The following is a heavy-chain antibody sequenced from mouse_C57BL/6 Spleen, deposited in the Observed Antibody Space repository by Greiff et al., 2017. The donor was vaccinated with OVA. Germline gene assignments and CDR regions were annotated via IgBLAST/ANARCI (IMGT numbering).Heavy chain of an antibody. CDR1: GYTFTSYW. CDR3: ARRELGREGFAY. Sequence: VQLQQPGAELVKPGASVKMSCKASGYTFTSYWITWVKQRPGQGLEWIGDIYPGSGSTNYNEKFKSKATLTVDTSSSTAYMQLSSLTSEDSAVYYCARRELGREGFAYWGQGTLVTVSA. J-gene: IGHJ3*01. V-gene: IGHV1-55*01. D-gene: IGHD4-1*01. CDR2: IYPGSGST.